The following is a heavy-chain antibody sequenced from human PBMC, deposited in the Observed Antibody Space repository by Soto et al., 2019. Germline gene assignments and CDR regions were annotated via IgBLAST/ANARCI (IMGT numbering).Heavy chain of an antibody. CDR2: IYPGDSDT. V-gene: IGHV5-51*01. Sequence: RGESLKISCHGSGYSFTSYWIGWVRQMPGKGLEWMGIIYPGDSDTRYSPSFQGQVTISADKSISTAYLQWSSLKASDTAMYYCPRKYNWKRNRFDPWGQGTLVTVYS. J-gene: IGHJ5*02. D-gene: IGHD1-20*01. CDR3: PRKYNWKRNRFDP. CDR1: GYSFTSYW.